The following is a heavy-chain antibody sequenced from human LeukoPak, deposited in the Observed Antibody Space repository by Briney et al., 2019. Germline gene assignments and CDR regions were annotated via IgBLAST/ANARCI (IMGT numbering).Heavy chain of an antibody. CDR2: IYYSGST. CDR1: GGSISSYY. J-gene: IGHJ3*02. Sequence: PSETLSLTCTVSGGSISSYYWSWIRQPPGKGLEWIGYIYYSGSTNYSPSLKSRVTMSVDTSKNQFSLKLSSVTAADTAVYYCAREPYSGSDNAFDIWGQGTMVSVSS. V-gene: IGHV4-59*01. CDR3: AREPYSGSDNAFDI. D-gene: IGHD1-26*01.